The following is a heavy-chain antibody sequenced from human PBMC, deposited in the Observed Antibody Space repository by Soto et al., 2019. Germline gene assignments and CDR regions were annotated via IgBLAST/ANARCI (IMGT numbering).Heavy chain of an antibody. V-gene: IGHV1-3*01. CDR2: INAGNGNT. J-gene: IGHJ3*02. Sequence: QVQLVQSGAEVKKPGASVKVSCKASGYTFTSYAMHWFRQAPGQRLEWRGWINAGNGNTKYSQKFQGRVTIARDTSASTAYMELSSLRSEDTAVYYCARDSCTNGVCYLDAFDIWGQGTMVTVSS. CDR3: ARDSCTNGVCYLDAFDI. CDR1: GYTFTSYA. D-gene: IGHD2-8*01.